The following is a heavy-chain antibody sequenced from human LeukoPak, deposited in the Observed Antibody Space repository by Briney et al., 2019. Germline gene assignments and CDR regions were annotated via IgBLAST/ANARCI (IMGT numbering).Heavy chain of an antibody. CDR3: AARSTAAFDV. J-gene: IGHJ2*01. Sequence: GGSLRLSCAVSGFTFRKYAMSWLRQAPGKGLEWVSDISGSGGGTFYADSLKGRVTISKDKSKSTVYLQMNSLRAEDTAVYYCAARSTAAFDVWGRGTLVIVAS. V-gene: IGHV3-23*01. D-gene: IGHD2-2*01. CDR1: GFTFRKYA. CDR2: ISGSGGGT.